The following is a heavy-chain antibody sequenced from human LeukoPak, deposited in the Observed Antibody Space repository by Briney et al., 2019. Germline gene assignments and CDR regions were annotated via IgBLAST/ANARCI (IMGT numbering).Heavy chain of an antibody. J-gene: IGHJ6*04. Sequence: EASVKVSCKVSGYTLTELSMHWVRQAPGKGLEWMGGFDPEDGETIYAQKFQGRVTMTEDTSTDTAYMELSSLRSEDTAVYYCATTDPRFYSNYVYYYGMDAWGKGTTVTVSS. CDR3: ATTDPRFYSNYVYYYGMDA. CDR1: GYTLTELS. V-gene: IGHV1-24*01. CDR2: FDPEDGET. D-gene: IGHD4-11*01.